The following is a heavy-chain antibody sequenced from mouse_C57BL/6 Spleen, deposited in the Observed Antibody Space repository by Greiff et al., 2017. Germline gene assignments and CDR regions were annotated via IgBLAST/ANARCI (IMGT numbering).Heavy chain of an antibody. CDR1: GYTFTSYW. D-gene: IGHD4-1*01. CDR2: IHPNSGST. Sequence: QVQLQQPGAELVKPGASVKLSCKASGYTFTSYWMHWVKQRPGQGLEWIGMIHPNSGSTNYNEKFKSKATLTVDKSSSTAYMQLSSLTSEDSAVYYCARTGTRGYFDVWGTGTTVTVSS. J-gene: IGHJ1*03. V-gene: IGHV1-64*01. CDR3: ARTGTRGYFDV.